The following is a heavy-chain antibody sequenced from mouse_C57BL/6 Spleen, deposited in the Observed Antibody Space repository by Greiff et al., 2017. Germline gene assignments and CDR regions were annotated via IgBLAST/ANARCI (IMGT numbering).Heavy chain of an antibody. CDR3: ARTVVADWYCDV. D-gene: IGHD1-1*01. J-gene: IGHJ1*03. CDR1: GFTFSDYG. CDR2: ISSGSSTI. Sequence: EVKLVESGGGLVKPGGSLKLSCAASGFTFSDYGMHWVRQAPETGLEWVAYISSGSSTIYYAATVQGRFTISRDNAKNTLFLQMTSLRSEDTAMYYCARTVVADWYCDVWGTGTTVTVSS. V-gene: IGHV5-17*01.